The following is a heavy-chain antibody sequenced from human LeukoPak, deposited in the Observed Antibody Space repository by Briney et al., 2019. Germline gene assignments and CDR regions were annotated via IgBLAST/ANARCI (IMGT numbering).Heavy chain of an antibody. J-gene: IGHJ6*03. D-gene: IGHD4/OR15-4a*01. V-gene: IGHV3-23*01. CDR1: GFTFSSYG. CDR3: AKVGARGYYYYYMDV. CDR2: ISGSGGST. Sequence: GESLRLSCAASGFTFSSYGMSWVRQAPGKGLEWVSAISGSGGSTYYADSVKGRFTISRDNSKNTLYLQMNSLRAEDTAVYYCAKVGARGYYYYYMDVWGKGTTVTISS.